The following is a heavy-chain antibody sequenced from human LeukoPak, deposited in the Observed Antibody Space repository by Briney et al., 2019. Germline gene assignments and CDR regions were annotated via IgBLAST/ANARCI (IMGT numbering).Heavy chain of an antibody. CDR2: IKQDGSEK. D-gene: IGHD3-10*01. Sequence: GGSLRLSCAASGFTFSDFWMTWARQAPGKGLEWVANIKQDGSEKYYVDSVRGRFTISRDNAKNSLYLQMNSQRAEDTAVYYCARRGWFGELFPANYWGQGTLVTVSS. J-gene: IGHJ4*02. CDR1: GFTFSDFW. V-gene: IGHV3-7*01. CDR3: ARRGWFGELFPANY.